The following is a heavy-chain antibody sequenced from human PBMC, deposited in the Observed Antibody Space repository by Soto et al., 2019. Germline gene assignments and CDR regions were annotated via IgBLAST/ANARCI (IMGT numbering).Heavy chain of an antibody. V-gene: IGHV3-7*01. CDR3: ARASPDNAFDI. CDR1: GFTFSNYW. D-gene: IGHD3-9*01. Sequence: PGGSMRLSCAASGFTFSNYWMSWVRQAPGKGLEWVANIKHDGREKYYVDSVKGRFTISRDNAKNSLYLQMNSLRAEYTAVYYCARASPDNAFDIWGQGTKVTVSS. J-gene: IGHJ3*02. CDR2: IKHDGREK.